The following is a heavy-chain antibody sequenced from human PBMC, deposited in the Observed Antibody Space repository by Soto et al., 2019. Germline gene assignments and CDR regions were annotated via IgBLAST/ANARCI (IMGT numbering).Heavy chain of an antibody. Sequence: EVQLLESGGGLVQPGGSLRLSCAASGFTFSSYAMSWVRQAPGKGLEWVSAISGSGGSTYYADSMKGRFTISRDNSKNTLYLQMNSLRAEDTAVYYCAKLTARLRGYFDYWGQGTLVTVSS. CDR1: GFTFSSYA. D-gene: IGHD6-6*01. J-gene: IGHJ4*02. CDR3: AKLTARLRGYFDY. CDR2: ISGSGGST. V-gene: IGHV3-23*01.